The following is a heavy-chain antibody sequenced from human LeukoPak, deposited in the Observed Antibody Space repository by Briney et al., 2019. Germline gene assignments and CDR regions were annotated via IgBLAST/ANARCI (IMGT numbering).Heavy chain of an antibody. D-gene: IGHD5-12*01. J-gene: IGHJ5*02. Sequence: GGTLRLSCAASGFTFSSYGMHWVRQAPGKGLEWVAFIRYDGSNKYYADSMKGRFTISRDNSKNTLYLQMNSLRAEDTAVYYCAKDSGYDLGWFDPWGQGTLVTVSS. V-gene: IGHV3-30*02. CDR1: GFTFSSYG. CDR3: AKDSGYDLGWFDP. CDR2: IRYDGSNK.